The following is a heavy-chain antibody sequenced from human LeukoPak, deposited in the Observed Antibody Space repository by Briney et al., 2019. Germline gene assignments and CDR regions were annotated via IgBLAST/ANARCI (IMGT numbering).Heavy chain of an antibody. J-gene: IGHJ4*02. CDR1: GGTSNSHA. CDR3: ATMNDGGGYQWGDFFDF. D-gene: IGHD3-22*01. CDR2: IIPNLGTT. V-gene: IGHV1-69*04. Sequence: SVKVSCKASGGTSNSHATSWVRQAPGQGLEWMGRIIPNLGTTNRAQNFQDRVTLTADKSTNTAYMELTSLTSDDTAVYYCATMNDGGGYQWGDFFDFWGQGTLVTVSS.